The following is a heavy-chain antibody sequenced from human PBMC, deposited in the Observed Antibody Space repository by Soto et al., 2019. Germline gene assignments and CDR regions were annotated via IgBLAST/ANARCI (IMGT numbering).Heavy chain of an antibody. J-gene: IGHJ4*02. D-gene: IGHD6-19*01. Sequence: VQLLESGGGLVQPGGSLRLSCAASGFTFSSYAMSWVRQAPGKGLEWVSAISGSGGSTYYADSVKGRFTISRDNSKNTLYMQMNSLRAEDTAVYYCAKDPYGGWNFDYWGQGTLVTVSS. CDR3: AKDPYGGWNFDY. CDR2: ISGSGGST. CDR1: GFTFSSYA. V-gene: IGHV3-23*01.